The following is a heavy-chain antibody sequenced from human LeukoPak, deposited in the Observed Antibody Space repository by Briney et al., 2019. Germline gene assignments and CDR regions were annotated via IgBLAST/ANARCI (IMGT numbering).Heavy chain of an antibody. D-gene: IGHD3-16*01. CDR1: GGSISSFR. CDR3: ARVGDYALKD. J-gene: IGHJ4*02. CDR2: IYTSGNT. Sequence: PSETLSLTCTVSGGSISSFRWSWIRQPAGKGLEWIGLIYTSGNTNYNPSLNSRVTMSADTSKNQFSLRLSSVTAADTAVYYCARVGDYALKDWGQGTLVTVSS. V-gene: IGHV4-4*07.